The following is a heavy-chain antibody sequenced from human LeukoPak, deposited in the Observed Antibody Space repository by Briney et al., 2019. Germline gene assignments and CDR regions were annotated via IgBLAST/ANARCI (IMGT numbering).Heavy chain of an antibody. CDR3: ARGGGYDSLDV. J-gene: IGHJ6*02. Sequence: SETLSLTRTVSGGSITSGGYYWTWIRQHPGKGLEWIGYIYNSGSTYYTPSLKSRVTISVDTSKNQFSLKLTSVTAADTAVYYCARGGGYDSLDVWGQGTTVTVSS. CDR2: IYNSGST. V-gene: IGHV4-31*03. CDR1: GGSITSGGYY. D-gene: IGHD5-12*01.